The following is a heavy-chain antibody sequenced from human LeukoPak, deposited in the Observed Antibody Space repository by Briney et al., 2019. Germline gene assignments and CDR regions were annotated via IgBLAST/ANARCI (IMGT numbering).Heavy chain of an antibody. CDR1: GFTFSSYG. D-gene: IGHD2-2*01. V-gene: IGHV3-30*18. J-gene: IGHJ3*02. CDR2: ISYDESNK. Sequence: GGSLRLSCAASGFTFSSYGMHWVRQVPGKGLEWVAVISYDESNKWYADSVKGRFTTSRDNSQNTLYLQMNSLRAEDTAVYYCAKDRPYYCSTTSCPSGADAFDIWGQGTLVTVSS. CDR3: AKDRPYYCSTTSCPSGADAFDI.